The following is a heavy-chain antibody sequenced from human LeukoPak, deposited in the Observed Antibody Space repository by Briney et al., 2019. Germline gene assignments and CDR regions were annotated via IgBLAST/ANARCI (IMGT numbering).Heavy chain of an antibody. CDR1: GGSNSSSSYY. D-gene: IGHD3-10*01. J-gene: IGHJ4*02. Sequence: SETLSLTCTVSGGSNSSSSYYWGWIRQPPGKGLEWIGSIYYSGSTYYNPSLKSRDTISVDTFKNQFSLKLSSVTAADTAVYYCARDVLWFGESMGSYFDYWGQGTLVTVSS. V-gene: IGHV4-39*07. CDR3: ARDVLWFGESMGSYFDY. CDR2: IYYSGST.